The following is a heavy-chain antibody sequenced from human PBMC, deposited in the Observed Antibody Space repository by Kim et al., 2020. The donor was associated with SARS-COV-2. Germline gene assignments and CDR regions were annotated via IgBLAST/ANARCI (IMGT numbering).Heavy chain of an antibody. Sequence: SQTLSLTCAVYGGSFSGYYWSWIRQPPGKGLEWIGEINHSGSTNYNPSLKSRVTISVDTSKNQFSLKLSSVTAADTTVYYCARGAHPRWLRRGAEYFQHWGQGTLVTVSS. CDR1: GGSFSGYY. CDR2: INHSGST. V-gene: IGHV4-34*01. D-gene: IGHD5-12*01. J-gene: IGHJ1*01. CDR3: ARGAHPRWLRRGAEYFQH.